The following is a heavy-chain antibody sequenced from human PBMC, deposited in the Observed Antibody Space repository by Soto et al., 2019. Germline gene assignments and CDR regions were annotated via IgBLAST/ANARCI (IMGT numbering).Heavy chain of an antibody. CDR2: IYYSGST. J-gene: IGHJ4*02. CDR3: ARLGPELEGFLDY. V-gene: IGHV4-59*08. D-gene: IGHD1-1*01. Sequence: SETLSLTCTVSGGSISSYYWSWIRQPPGKGLEWIGYIYYSGSTNYNPSLKSRVTISVDTSKNQFSLKLSSVTAADTAVYYCARLGPELEGFLDYWGQGTLVTVSS. CDR1: GGSISSYY.